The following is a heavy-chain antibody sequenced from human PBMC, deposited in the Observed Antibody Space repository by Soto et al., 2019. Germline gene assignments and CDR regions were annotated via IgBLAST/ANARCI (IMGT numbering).Heavy chain of an antibody. D-gene: IGHD3-22*01. CDR2: IIPIFGTA. CDR3: ARGYYYDSSGYPYYFDY. V-gene: IGHV1-69*13. CDR1: GGTFSSYA. J-gene: IGHJ4*02. Sequence: SVKVSCKASGGTFSSYAISWVRQAPGQGLEWMGGIIPIFGTANYAQKFQGRVTITADESTSTAYMELSSLRSEDTAVYYCARGYYYDSSGYPYYFDYWGQGTLVTVSS.